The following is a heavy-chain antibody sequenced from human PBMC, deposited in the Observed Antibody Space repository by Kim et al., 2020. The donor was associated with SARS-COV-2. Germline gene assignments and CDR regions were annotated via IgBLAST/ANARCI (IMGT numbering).Heavy chain of an antibody. CDR2: T. J-gene: IGHJ4*02. Sequence: TNYAQKLQGRVTMTTDTSTSTAYMELRSLRSDDTAVYYCARDHHSSSWGYWGQGTLVTVSS. CDR3: ARDHHSSSWGY. V-gene: IGHV1-18*01. D-gene: IGHD6-13*01.